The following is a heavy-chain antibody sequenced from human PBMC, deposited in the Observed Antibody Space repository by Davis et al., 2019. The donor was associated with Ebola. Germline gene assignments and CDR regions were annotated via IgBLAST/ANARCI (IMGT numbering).Heavy chain of an antibody. Sequence: GGSLRLSCAASGFTFSTYYITWVRQAPGKGLEWVSTISGIVVGTTYYADSVKGRFTISRDNSKKTLYLQMNSLRAEDTAVYYCAKSGLSFGVVKYHYGMDVWGKGTTVTVSS. CDR3: AKSGLSFGVVKYHYGMDV. CDR1: GFTFSTYY. CDR2: ISGIVVGTT. D-gene: IGHD3-3*01. J-gene: IGHJ6*04. V-gene: IGHV3-23*01.